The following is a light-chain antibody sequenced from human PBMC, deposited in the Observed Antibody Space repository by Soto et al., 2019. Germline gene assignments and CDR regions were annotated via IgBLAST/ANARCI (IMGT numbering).Light chain of an antibody. V-gene: IGLV2-14*01. Sequence: QSALTQPASVSGSPRQSITISCTGASSDVGGYTYVSWYQQHPGKAPKLMIYEVNNRPSGVPDRFSGSKSGTSVSLAITGLRGEDEADYHCQSYDSSLTNAVFGGGTKLTVL. CDR2: EVN. J-gene: IGLJ2*01. CDR1: SSDVGGYTY. CDR3: QSYDSSLTNAV.